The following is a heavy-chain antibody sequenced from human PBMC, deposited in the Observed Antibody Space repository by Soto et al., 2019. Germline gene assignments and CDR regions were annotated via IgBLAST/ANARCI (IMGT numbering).Heavy chain of an antibody. J-gene: IGHJ4*02. Sequence: PSETLSLTCTVSGGSISSGGYYWSWIRQHPGKGLEWIGYIYYSGSTYYNPSLKSRVTISVDTSKNQFSLKLSSVTAADTAVYYCARVGGVVEGAYYYDSSGYYYFDYWGQGTLVTVSS. V-gene: IGHV4-31*03. CDR3: ARVGGVVEGAYYYDSSGYYYFDY. D-gene: IGHD3-22*01. CDR2: IYYSGST. CDR1: GGSISSGGYY.